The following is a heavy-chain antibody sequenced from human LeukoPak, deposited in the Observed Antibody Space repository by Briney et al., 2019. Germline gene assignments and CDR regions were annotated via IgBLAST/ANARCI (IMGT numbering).Heavy chain of an antibody. J-gene: IGHJ4*02. CDR2: IYHSGST. CDR1: GYSISSGYY. CDR3: AREGNRYFDY. D-gene: IGHD1-14*01. V-gene: IGHV4-38-2*02. Sequence: PSETLSLTCTVSGYSISSGYYWGWIRQPPGKGLEWIGSIYHSGSTYYNPSLKSRVTISVDTSKNQFSLKLSSVTAADTAVYYCAREGNRYFDYWGQETLVTVSS.